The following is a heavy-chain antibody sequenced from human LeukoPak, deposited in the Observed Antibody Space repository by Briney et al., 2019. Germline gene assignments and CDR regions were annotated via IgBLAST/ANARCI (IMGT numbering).Heavy chain of an antibody. V-gene: IGHV4-61*02. J-gene: IGHJ4*02. Sequence: SETLSLTCTVSGGSISSSSYYWSWIRQPAGKGLEWIGRIYTSGSTNYNPSLKSRVTISVDTSKNQFSLKLRSVTAADTAVYYCAREQGLWFGELLDYWGQGTLVTVSS. CDR2: IYTSGST. CDR3: AREQGLWFGELLDY. D-gene: IGHD3-10*01. CDR1: GGSISSSSYY.